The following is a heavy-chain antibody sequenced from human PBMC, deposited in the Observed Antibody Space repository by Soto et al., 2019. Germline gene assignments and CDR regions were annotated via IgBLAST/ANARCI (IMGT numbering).Heavy chain of an antibody. D-gene: IGHD3-22*01. CDR3: AREVVVVMSICFDP. V-gene: IGHV1-3*01. J-gene: IGHJ5*02. CDR1: GYTFTSYA. CDR2: INVGNGNT. Sequence: QVPLVQSGAEVKEPGASVKVSCRTSGYTFTSYAIHWVRQAPGQRPEWMGWINVGNGNTKYSQSFQDRVTITRDTSASTAYMELSSLRSEDTAVYFCAREVVVVMSICFDPWGQGTLVTVSS.